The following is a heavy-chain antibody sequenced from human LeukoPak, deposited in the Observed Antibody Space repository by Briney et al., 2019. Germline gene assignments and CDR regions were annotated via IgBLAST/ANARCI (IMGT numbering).Heavy chain of an antibody. Sequence: PSETLSLTCAVSGGSFSGYYWSWIRQPPGKGLEWIGEINHSGSTNYNPSLKSRVTISVDTSKNQFSLKLSSVTAAATALYYCARWGGGSYYDFDYWGQGTLVTVSS. CDR2: INHSGST. V-gene: IGHV4-34*01. CDR3: ARWGGGSYYDFDY. J-gene: IGHJ4*02. D-gene: IGHD1-26*01. CDR1: GGSFSGYY.